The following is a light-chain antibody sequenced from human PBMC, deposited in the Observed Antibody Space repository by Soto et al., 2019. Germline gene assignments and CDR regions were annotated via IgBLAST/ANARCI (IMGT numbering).Light chain of an antibody. V-gene: IGKV2-30*01. Sequence: DVVMTQSPLSLPVTLGQPASISCRSSQSLVYSDGNTYLNWFHQRPGQSPRRLIYKVSNRDSGVPDRITGSGSGTDFTLNISRVEAEDVGVFSCMQGRHWHATFGGGTKVEIK. CDR1: QSLVYSDGNTY. CDR2: KVS. J-gene: IGKJ4*01. CDR3: MQGRHWHAT.